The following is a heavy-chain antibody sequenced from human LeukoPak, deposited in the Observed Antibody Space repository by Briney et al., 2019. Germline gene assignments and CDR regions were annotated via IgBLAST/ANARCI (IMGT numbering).Heavy chain of an antibody. CDR1: GFTFSSYA. V-gene: IGHV4-39*01. CDR3: ATLKTSGWYFDY. Sequence: PGGSLRLSCAASGFTFSSYAMSWVCQAPGKGLEWIGSIYYSGSTNYNPSLKSRLTISVDTSKNQFSLKLSSVAAADAAVYYCATLKTSGWYFDYWGQGTLVTVSS. J-gene: IGHJ4*02. CDR2: IYYSGST. D-gene: IGHD6-19*01.